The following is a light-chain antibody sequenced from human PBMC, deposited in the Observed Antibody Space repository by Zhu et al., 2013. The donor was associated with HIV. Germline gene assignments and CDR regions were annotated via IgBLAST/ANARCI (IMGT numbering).Light chain of an antibody. J-gene: IGKJ4*01. CDR2: GAT. CDR1: ESVSSNH. CDR3: QQYGSSPLT. Sequence: EIVLTQSPGTMSLSPGERATLSCRASESVSSNHLAWYQRKPGQAPRLLIYGATSRATGIPDRFSGSGSGTDFTLTISRLEPEDFAVYFCQQYGSSPLTFGGGTTVEIK. V-gene: IGKV3-20*01.